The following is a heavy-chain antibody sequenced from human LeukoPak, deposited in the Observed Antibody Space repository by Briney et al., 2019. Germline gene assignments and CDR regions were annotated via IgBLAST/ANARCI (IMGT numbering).Heavy chain of an antibody. CDR1: GFTFNTYS. CDR2: ISSSSSYI. J-gene: IGHJ4*02. D-gene: IGHD3-10*01. Sequence: GGSLRLSCVASGFTFNTYSMNWVRQAPGKGLEWVSSISSSSSYIYYADSVKGRFTISRDNAKNSLYLQMNSLRAEDTAVYYCASFYGSGSYWFDYWGQGTLVTVSS. V-gene: IGHV3-21*01. CDR3: ASFYGSGSYWFDY.